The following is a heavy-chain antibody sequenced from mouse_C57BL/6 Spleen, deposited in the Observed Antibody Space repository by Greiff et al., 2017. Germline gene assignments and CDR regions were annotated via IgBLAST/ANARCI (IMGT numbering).Heavy chain of an antibody. V-gene: IGHV1-80*01. CDR1: GYAFSSYW. CDR2: IYPGAGDT. D-gene: IGHD2-1*01. Sequence: VQLQQSGAELVKPGASVKISCKASGYAFSSYWMNWVKQRPGKGLEWIGQIYPGAGDTNYNGKFKGKATLTADKSSSTAYMQLSSHTSEDSAVYFCARGVGYGNYGEWDAVEFRGPGTSVTVSS. CDR3: ARGVGYGNYGEWDAVEF. J-gene: IGHJ4*01.